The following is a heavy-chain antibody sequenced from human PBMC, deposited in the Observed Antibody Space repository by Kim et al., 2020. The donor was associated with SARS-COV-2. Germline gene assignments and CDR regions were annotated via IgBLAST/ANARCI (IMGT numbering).Heavy chain of an antibody. V-gene: IGHV7-4-1*02. D-gene: IGHD3-22*01. CDR3: ARAYYYDSSGLDY. Sequence: AQAFTGRFVFSLDTSVSTAYLQISSLKAEDTAVYYCARAYYYDSSGLDYWGQGTLVTVSS. J-gene: IGHJ4*02.